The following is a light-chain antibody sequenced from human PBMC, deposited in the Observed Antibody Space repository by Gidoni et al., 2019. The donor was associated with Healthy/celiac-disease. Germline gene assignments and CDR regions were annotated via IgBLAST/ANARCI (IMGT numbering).Light chain of an antibody. V-gene: IGKV2-28*01. CDR3: MQALQTPRT. J-gene: IGKJ2*02. CDR1: QSLLHSNGYNY. CDR2: LGS. Sequence: DIVMTLSPLSLPVTPGEPASISCTSSQSLLHSNGYNYLDWYLQKPGQSPQLLIYLGSNRASGVPDRFSGSGSGTDFTLKISRVEAEDVGVYYCMQALQTPRTFGQGTKLEIK.